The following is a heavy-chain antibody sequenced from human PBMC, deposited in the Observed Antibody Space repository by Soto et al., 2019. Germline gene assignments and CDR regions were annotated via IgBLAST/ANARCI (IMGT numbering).Heavy chain of an antibody. CDR3: ARNDSAVIAAFFHY. D-gene: IGHD2-21*01. CDR2: VFHIGNT. Sequence: PXEALCLTFAVSGGSVNSDNFYWIWIPQPPGKGLEWIGYVFHIGNTNYSPALKSRVTMSIGTYRNQFSLRLSTVTAADTAVYFCARNDSAVIAAFFHYWGRGTLVTVSS. V-gene: IGHV4-61*01. CDR1: GGSVNSDNFY. J-gene: IGHJ4*01.